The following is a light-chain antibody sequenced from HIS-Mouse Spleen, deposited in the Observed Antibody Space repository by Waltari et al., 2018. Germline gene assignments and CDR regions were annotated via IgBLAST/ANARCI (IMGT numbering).Light chain of an antibody. CDR1: ALPKKY. Sequence: SYELTQPPSVSVSPGQTARITCSGDALPKKYAYWYQQKSGQAPGLVIYEDSKRPPGIPERFSGSSSGKMATLTISGAQVEDEADYYCYSTDSSGNHRVFGGGTKLTVL. CDR2: EDS. CDR3: YSTDSSGNHRV. J-gene: IGLJ2*01. V-gene: IGLV3-10*01.